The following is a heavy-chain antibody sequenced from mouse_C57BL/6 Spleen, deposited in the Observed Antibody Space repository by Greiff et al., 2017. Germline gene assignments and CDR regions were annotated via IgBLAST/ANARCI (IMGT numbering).Heavy chain of an antibody. Sequence: VQLQQSGPVLVKPGASVKMSCKASGYTFTDYYMNWVKQSHGKSLEWIGVINPYNGGTSHNQKFKGKATLTVDKSSSTAYMELNSLTSEDSAVYYCARSAYYSNYYYFDYWGQGTTLTVSS. CDR1: GYTFTDYY. V-gene: IGHV1-19*01. J-gene: IGHJ2*01. D-gene: IGHD2-5*01. CDR2: INPYNGGT. CDR3: ARSAYYSNYYYFDY.